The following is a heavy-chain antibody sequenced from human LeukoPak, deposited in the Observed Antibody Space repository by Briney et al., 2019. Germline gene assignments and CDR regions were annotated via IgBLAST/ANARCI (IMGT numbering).Heavy chain of an antibody. J-gene: IGHJ4*02. CDR2: ITSSSETI. Sequence: GGSLRLSCAASRFTFLNDYYASWIRQAPGKGLEWVSYITSSSETIHYADSVKGRFTISRDNSKNTLYLQMNSLRAADTAVYYCARDKGTSYLSSFDYWGQGTLVTVSS. CDR1: RFTFLNDYY. D-gene: IGHD6-6*01. CDR3: ARDKGTSYLSSFDY. V-gene: IGHV3-11*04.